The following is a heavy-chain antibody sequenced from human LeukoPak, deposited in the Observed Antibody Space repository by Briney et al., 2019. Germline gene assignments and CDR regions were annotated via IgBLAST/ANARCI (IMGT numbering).Heavy chain of an antibody. D-gene: IGHD1-26*01. J-gene: IGHJ5*02. CDR1: GDSIRSSF. CDR3: ARLRLSGGSFSVGWFDP. Sequence: SETLSLTCTVSGDSIRSSFWTWVRQPPGKGLEWIGYIFYSGSSNYNPSLRGRVTMSVDTSESQFSLKLNSVTAADTAVYFCARLRLSGGSFSVGWFDPWGQGIQVTVSS. V-gene: IGHV4-59*01. CDR2: IFYSGSS.